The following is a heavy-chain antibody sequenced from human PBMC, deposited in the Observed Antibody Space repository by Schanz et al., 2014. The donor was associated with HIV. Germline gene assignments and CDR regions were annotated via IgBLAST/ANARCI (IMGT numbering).Heavy chain of an antibody. CDR2: IIPIFGTA. Sequence: QVQLVQSGAEVKKPGSSVKVSCKASGGSFSSYAINWVRQAPGQGLEWMGGIIPIFGTANYAQKFQGRVTITADESTSTAYMELSSLRSEDTAVYYCARDLSLVSSTPTLAFDIWGQGTMVTVSS. CDR3: ARDLSLVSSTPTLAFDI. V-gene: IGHV1-69*01. J-gene: IGHJ3*02. D-gene: IGHD2-2*01. CDR1: GGSFSSYA.